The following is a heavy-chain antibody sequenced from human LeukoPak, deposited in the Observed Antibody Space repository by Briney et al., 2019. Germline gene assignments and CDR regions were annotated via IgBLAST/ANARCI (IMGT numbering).Heavy chain of an antibody. D-gene: IGHD6-6*01. CDR3: ARDLGYSSSGGFDY. CDR1: GGSISSYY. J-gene: IGHJ4*02. CDR2: IYTSGST. Sequence: PSETLSPTCTVSGGSISSYYWSWIRQPAGKGLEWIGRIYTSGSTNYNPSLKSRVTISVDTSKNQFSLKLSSVTAADTAVYYCARDLGYSSSGGFDYWGQGTLVTVSS. V-gene: IGHV4-4*07.